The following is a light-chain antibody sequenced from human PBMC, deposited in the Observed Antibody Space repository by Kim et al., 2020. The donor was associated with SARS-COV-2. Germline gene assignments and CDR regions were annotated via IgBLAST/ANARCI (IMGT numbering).Light chain of an antibody. CDR2: DAS. V-gene: IGKV1-39*01. J-gene: IGKJ1*01. CDR3: QQIYRTPHT. CDR1: QSISSW. Sequence: ASVGDRVTITCRASQSISSWLAWYQQKPGKAPKLLIYDASSLESGVPSRFSGSGSGTDFTLTISSLQPEDFASYYCQQIYRTPHTFGQGTKVDIK.